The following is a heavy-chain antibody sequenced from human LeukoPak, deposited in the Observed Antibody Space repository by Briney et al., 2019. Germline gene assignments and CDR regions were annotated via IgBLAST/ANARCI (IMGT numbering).Heavy chain of an antibody. CDR2: IYHSGST. D-gene: IGHD1-7*01. CDR1: DDSIISSNW. Sequence: SETLSLTCTVSDDSIISSNWWSWVRQPPGKGLEWIGEIYHSGSTNYNPSLKSRVTISVDGSKNQFSLKLSSVTAADTAVYYCARLKLELRAFDIWGQGTMVTVSS. V-gene: IGHV4-4*02. J-gene: IGHJ3*02. CDR3: ARLKLELRAFDI.